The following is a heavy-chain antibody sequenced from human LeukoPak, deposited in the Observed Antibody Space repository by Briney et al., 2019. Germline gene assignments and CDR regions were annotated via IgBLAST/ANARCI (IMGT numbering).Heavy chain of an antibody. D-gene: IGHD6-6*01. V-gene: IGHV3-74*01. Sequence: GGSLRLSCAASGFTFSSYWMHWVRQAPGKGLVWVSRINTDGSSTSYADSVKGRFTISRDNAKNTLYLQMNSLRAEDTAVYYCARVSAARLDYYYYYYMDVWGKGITVTVSS. CDR3: ARVSAARLDYYYYYYMDV. CDR1: GFTFSSYW. CDR2: INTDGSST. J-gene: IGHJ6*03.